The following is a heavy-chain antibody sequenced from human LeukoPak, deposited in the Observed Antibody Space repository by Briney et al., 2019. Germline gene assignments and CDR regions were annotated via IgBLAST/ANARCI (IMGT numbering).Heavy chain of an antibody. CDR3: AKPDMGYWAVDY. CDR1: GFTFRNYA. CDR2: ITGSGGRI. D-gene: IGHD1-26*01. V-gene: IGHV3-23*01. J-gene: IGHJ4*02. Sequence: GGSLRLSCAASGFTFRNYAMTWVRQAPGKGLEWVSGITGSGGRIYYADSVKGRFTISRDNSKSTLYLQMNSLRAEDTAVYYCAKPDMGYWAVDYWGQGTPVTVSS.